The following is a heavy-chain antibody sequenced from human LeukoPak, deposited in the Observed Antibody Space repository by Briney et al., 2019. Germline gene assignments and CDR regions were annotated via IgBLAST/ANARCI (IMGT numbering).Heavy chain of an antibody. V-gene: IGHV3-7*01. CDR3: ARGPGYCSGGSCPDY. J-gene: IGHJ4*02. Sequence: PGESLRLSCVASGLTFSGQWLNWVRQAPGQGLEWVANIKHDGREKYYVDSVKGRFTISRDNARTSLFLQMNSLRDEDTAVYYCARGPGYCSGGSCPDYWGQGTLVTVSS. CDR1: GLTFSGQW. CDR2: IKHDGREK. D-gene: IGHD2-15*01.